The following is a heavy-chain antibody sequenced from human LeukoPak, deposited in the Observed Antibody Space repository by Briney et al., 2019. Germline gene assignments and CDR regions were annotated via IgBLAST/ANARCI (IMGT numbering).Heavy chain of an antibody. V-gene: IGHV1-46*01. CDR1: GYTFTSYY. CDR2: INPSGGST. J-gene: IGHJ3*02. D-gene: IGHD3-22*01. CDR3: ARGGWYYDSSGYSNDAFDI. Sequence: ASVKVSCKASGYTFTSYYMHWVRQAPGQGLEWMGIINPSGGSTSYAQKFQGRVTMTRDTSTSTAYMELSSLRSEDTAVYYCARGGWYYDSSGYSNDAFDIWGQGTMVTVSS.